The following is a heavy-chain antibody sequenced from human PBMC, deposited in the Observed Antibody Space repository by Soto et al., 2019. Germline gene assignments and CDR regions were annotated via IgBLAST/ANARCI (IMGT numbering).Heavy chain of an antibody. CDR1: GFTFSSYA. J-gene: IGHJ3*02. CDR3: AKDGEYYYGSGSYYSDAFDI. D-gene: IGHD3-10*01. CDR2: ISGSGGST. V-gene: IGHV3-23*01. Sequence: GGSLRLSCAASGFTFSSYAMSWVRQAPGKGLEWVSAISGSGGSTYYADSVKGRFTISRDNSKNMLYLQMNSLRAEDTAVYYCAKDGEYYYGSGSYYSDAFDIWGQGTMVTVSS.